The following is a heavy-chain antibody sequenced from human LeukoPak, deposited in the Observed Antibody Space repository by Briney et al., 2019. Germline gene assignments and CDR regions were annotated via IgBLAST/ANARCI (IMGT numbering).Heavy chain of an antibody. D-gene: IGHD1-1*01. CDR3: ARGLERLASWYDY. CDR2: INPNSGGT. Sequence: VSVKVSCKASGYTFTGYYMHWARQAPGQGLEWMGWINPNSGGTNYAQKFQGRVTMTRDTSISTAYMELSRLRSDDTAVYYCARGLERLASWYDYWGQGTLVTVSS. CDR1: GYTFTGYY. V-gene: IGHV1-2*02. J-gene: IGHJ4*02.